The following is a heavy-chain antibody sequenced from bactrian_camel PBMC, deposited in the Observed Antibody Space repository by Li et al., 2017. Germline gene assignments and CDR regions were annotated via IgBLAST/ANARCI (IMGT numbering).Heavy chain of an antibody. CDR1: GCAFDNCR. CDR2: LAPFVGS. CDR3: AADPGWVGVGDNCGLDRYEYNY. V-gene: IGHV3S53*01. Sequence: HVQLVESGGGSVQAGGSLTLSCAVSGCAFDNCRLGWFRQAPGQEREGVATLAPFVGSAYADSVKGRFTISLDNANNTVYLQMNNLKPDDTAMYYCAADPGWVGVGDNCGLDRYEYNYWGRGTQVTVS. J-gene: IGHJ4*01. D-gene: IGHD5*01.